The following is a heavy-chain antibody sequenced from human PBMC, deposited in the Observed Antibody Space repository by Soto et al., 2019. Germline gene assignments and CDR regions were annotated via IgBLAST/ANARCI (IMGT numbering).Heavy chain of an antibody. CDR2: ISSSSSYI. V-gene: IGHV3-21*01. CDR3: ARDLGDDYDFWSGYFYYYYYGMDV. J-gene: IGHJ6*02. D-gene: IGHD3-3*01. Sequence: LRLSCAASGFTFSSYSMNWVRQAPGKGLEWVSSISSSSSYIYYADSVKGRFTISRDNAKNSLYLQMNSLRAEDTAVYYCARDLGDDYDFWSGYFYYYYYGMDVWGQGTTVTVSS. CDR1: GFTFSSYS.